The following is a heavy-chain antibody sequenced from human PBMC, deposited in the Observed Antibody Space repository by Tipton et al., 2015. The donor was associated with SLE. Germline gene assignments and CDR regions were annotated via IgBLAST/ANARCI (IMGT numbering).Heavy chain of an antibody. D-gene: IGHD6-13*01. V-gene: IGHV1-18*01. Sequence: QSGPEVKKPGASVHVSCKASGYTFISSDITWVRQAPGQGLEWMGWISPYNGHTKYAQNLQGRVTMTTDTSTSTAYLELRSLRCDDTAVYYCGRDGENSSSWYVDYWGQGTLVTVSS. CDR1: GYTFISSD. J-gene: IGHJ4*02. CDR2: ISPYNGHT. CDR3: GRDGENSSSWYVDY.